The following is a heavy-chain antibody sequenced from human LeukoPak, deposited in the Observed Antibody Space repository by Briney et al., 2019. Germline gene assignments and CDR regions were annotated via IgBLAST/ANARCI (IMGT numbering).Heavy chain of an antibody. D-gene: IGHD3-3*01. J-gene: IGHJ4*02. Sequence: NPGGSLRLSCAASGFTFSSYSMNWVRQAPGKGLEWVSSISSSSSYIYYADSVKGRFTISRDNAKNSLYLQMNSLRAEDTAVYYCARGSLDYDFWGGYYPPGYWGQGTLVTVSS. CDR3: ARGSLDYDFWGGYYPPGY. V-gene: IGHV3-21*01. CDR1: GFTFSSYS. CDR2: ISSSSSYI.